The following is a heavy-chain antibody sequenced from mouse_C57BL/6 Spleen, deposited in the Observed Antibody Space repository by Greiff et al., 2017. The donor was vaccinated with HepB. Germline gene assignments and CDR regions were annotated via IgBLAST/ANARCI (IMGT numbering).Heavy chain of an antibody. CDR2: IRSKSNNYAT. J-gene: IGHJ1*03. CDR1: GFSFNTYA. D-gene: IGHD1-1*01. V-gene: IGHV10-1*01. CDR3: VREVYGSSSYWYFDV. Sequence: EVHLVESGGGLVQPKGSLKLSCAASGFSFNTYAMNWVRQAPGKGLEWVARIRSKSNNYATYYADSVKDRFTISRDDSESMLYLQMNNLKTEDTAMYYGVREVYGSSSYWYFDVWGTGTTVTVSS.